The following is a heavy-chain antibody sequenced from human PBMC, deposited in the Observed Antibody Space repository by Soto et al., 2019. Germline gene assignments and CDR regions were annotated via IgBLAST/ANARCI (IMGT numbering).Heavy chain of an antibody. V-gene: IGHV3-48*02. CDR1: GFTFSTFS. D-gene: IGHD6-19*01. CDR2: ISGGGRPI. Sequence: EVQLVESGGGSVQPRGSLRLCCAASGFTFSTFSMNWVRQAPGRGLEGISYISGGGRPISYADSVKGRFTISRDNAKNSLALQMDSLTDEDTAVYYCARDLGWAFDSWGQGTLVTVSS. J-gene: IGHJ4*02. CDR3: ARDLGWAFDS.